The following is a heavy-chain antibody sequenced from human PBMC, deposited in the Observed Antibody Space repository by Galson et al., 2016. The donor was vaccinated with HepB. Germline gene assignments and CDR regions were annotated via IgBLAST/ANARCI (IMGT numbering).Heavy chain of an antibody. Sequence: SLRLSCAASGFTFSNYAMTWVRQAPGKGLEWVATISGGGGNTFYADSLKGRLTTSRDNSKNTLFLLMNSLRVDDTAFYYCAKHRTVLISDSSDIWGHGRLVTVSS. CDR3: AKHRTVLISDSSDI. CDR1: GFTFSNYA. D-gene: IGHD3-10*01. CDR2: ISGGGGNT. J-gene: IGHJ3*02. V-gene: IGHV3-23*01.